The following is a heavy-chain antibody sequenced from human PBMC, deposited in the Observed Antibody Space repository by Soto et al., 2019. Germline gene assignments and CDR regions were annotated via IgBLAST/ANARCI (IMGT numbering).Heavy chain of an antibody. Sequence: GESLKISCKGSGYSFTSYWIGWVRQMPGKGLEWMGIIYPGDSDTRYSPSFQGQVTISADKSISTAYLQWSSLKASDTAMYYCARLPIAAAGTVTRYYYYYMDVWGKGTTVTVSS. J-gene: IGHJ6*03. D-gene: IGHD6-13*01. CDR2: IYPGDSDT. CDR3: ARLPIAAAGTVTRYYYYYMDV. CDR1: GYSFTSYW. V-gene: IGHV5-51*01.